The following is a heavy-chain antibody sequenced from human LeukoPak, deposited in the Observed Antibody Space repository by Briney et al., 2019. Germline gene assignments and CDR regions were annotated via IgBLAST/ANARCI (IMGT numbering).Heavy chain of an antibody. J-gene: IGHJ5*01. CDR1: GGSISSFY. CDR2: IYYTGST. V-gene: IGHV4-59*01. D-gene: IGHD2-15*01. CDR3: ARVVVAAGSNWFDS. Sequence: PSETLSLTCTVSGGSISSFYWGWIRQPPGKGLEWIGYIYYTGSTNYNPSLKSRVTISVDTSKNQFSLKLSSVSAADTAVYYCARVVVAAGSNWFDSWGQGTLVTVSP.